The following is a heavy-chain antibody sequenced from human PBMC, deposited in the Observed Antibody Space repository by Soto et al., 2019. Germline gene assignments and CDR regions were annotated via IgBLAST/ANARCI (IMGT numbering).Heavy chain of an antibody. Sequence: GGSLRLSCAASGFTFSSYAMSWVRQAPGKGLEWVSAISGSGGSTYYADSVKGRFTISRDNSKNTLYLQMNSLRAEDTAVYYCAKVLDSSSPRPIYYYYYGMDVWGQGTTVTVSS. V-gene: IGHV3-23*01. D-gene: IGHD6-6*01. CDR3: AKVLDSSSPRPIYYYYYGMDV. CDR2: ISGSGGST. CDR1: GFTFSSYA. J-gene: IGHJ6*02.